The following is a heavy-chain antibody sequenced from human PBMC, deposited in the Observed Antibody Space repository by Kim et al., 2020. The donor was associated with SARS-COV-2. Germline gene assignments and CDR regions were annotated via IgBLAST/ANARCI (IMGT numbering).Heavy chain of an antibody. CDR3: TSGLELRH. Sequence: SYATAYAASVKGRFTISRDDSKNTAYLQMNSLKTEDTAVYYCTSGLELRHWGQGTLVTVSS. CDR2: SYAT. V-gene: IGHV3-73*01. D-gene: IGHD1-7*01. J-gene: IGHJ4*02.